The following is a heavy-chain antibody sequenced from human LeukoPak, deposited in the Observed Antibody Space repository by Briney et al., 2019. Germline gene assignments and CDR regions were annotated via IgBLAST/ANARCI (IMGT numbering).Heavy chain of an antibody. Sequence: GGSLRLSCTVSGFTVSSNSMSWVRQAPGKGLEWVSFIYSGGSTQYSDSVKGRFTISRDNSKNTLYLKMNSLRAEDTAVYYCARRAGDYSHPYDYWGQGTLVTVSS. J-gene: IGHJ4*02. V-gene: IGHV3-53*01. D-gene: IGHD3-22*01. CDR1: GFTVSSNS. CDR2: IYSGGST. CDR3: ARRAGDYSHPYDY.